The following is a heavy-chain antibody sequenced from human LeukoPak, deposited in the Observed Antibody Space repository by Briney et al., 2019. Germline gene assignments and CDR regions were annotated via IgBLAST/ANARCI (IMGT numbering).Heavy chain of an antibody. J-gene: IGHJ4*02. V-gene: IGHV3-23*01. D-gene: IGHD3-9*01. CDR1: GFTFSSYG. CDR2: ISGSGGIT. Sequence: GGSLRLSCAASGFTFSSYGMSWVRRAPGKGLEWVSSISGSGGITYYADSVKGRFTISRDNSKNTLSLQMKRLRAEDTAIYYCAKDYFDWFEYFDYWGQGTLVTVSS. CDR3: AKDYFDWFEYFDY.